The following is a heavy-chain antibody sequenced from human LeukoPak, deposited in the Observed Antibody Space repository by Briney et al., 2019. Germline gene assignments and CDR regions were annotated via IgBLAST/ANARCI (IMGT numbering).Heavy chain of an antibody. J-gene: IGHJ6*02. CDR2: IIPIFGTA. D-gene: IGHD2-2*01. CDR1: GYTFTSYY. Sequence: SVTVSCTASGYTFTSYYVHWVRQAPGQGLEWMGGIIPIFGTANYAQKFQGRVTITADESTSTAYMELSSLRSEDTAVYYCARDSPPSTYYYGMDVWGQGTTVTVSS. V-gene: IGHV1-69*13. CDR3: ARDSPPSTYYYGMDV.